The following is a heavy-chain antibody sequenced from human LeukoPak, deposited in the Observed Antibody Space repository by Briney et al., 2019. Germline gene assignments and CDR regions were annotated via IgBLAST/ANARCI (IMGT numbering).Heavy chain of an antibody. CDR1: GFIFSDSW. CDR2: IEKNGSGK. J-gene: IGHJ5*02. CDR3: TIDRWYSADH. D-gene: IGHD2-15*01. Sequence: GGSLRLSCTVSGFIFSDSWMAWIRQAPGKGLEWVAIIEKNGSGKNYVDSVKGRFIISRDNAKNSLFLQMDSLKVEDTAIYYCTIDRWYSADHWGQGTLVTVSS. V-gene: IGHV3-7*03.